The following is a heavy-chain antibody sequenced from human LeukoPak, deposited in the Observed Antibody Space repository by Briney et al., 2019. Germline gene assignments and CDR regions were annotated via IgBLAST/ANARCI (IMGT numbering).Heavy chain of an antibody. V-gene: IGHV1-18*01. CDR3: ARWTPTQWLVCDY. Sequence: GASVKVSCKASGYTFTSYGISWVRQAPGQGLEWMGWISAYNGNTNYAQKLQGRVTMTTDTSTSTACMELRSLRSDDTAVYYCARWTPTQWLVCDYWGQGTLVTVSS. J-gene: IGHJ4*02. D-gene: IGHD6-19*01. CDR1: GYTFTSYG. CDR2: ISAYNGNT.